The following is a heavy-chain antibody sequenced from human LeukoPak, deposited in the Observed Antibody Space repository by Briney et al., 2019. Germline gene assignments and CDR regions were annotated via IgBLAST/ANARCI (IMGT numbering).Heavy chain of an antibody. CDR3: ARESGDYYGSGSLNWFDP. J-gene: IGHJ5*02. CDR1: GFTFSSYE. D-gene: IGHD3-10*01. Sequence: PGGSLRLSCAASGFTFSSYEMNWVRQARGKGLEWVSYISSSGSTIYYADSVKGRFTISRDKAKNSLYLQMNSLRAEDTAVYYCARESGDYYGSGSLNWFDPWGQGTLVTVSS. V-gene: IGHV3-48*03. CDR2: ISSSGSTI.